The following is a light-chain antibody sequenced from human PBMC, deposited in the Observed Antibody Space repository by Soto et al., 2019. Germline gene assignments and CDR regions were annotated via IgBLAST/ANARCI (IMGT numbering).Light chain of an antibody. CDR3: SSYTGSITPVI. CDR1: SSDVGAYNY. Sequence: QSALTQPASVSGSPGQSITISCTGTSSDVGAYNYVSWYLQHPGKAPKLMIYEVSNRLSGVSNRFSGSKSGDTASLTISGRQAEDEADYYCSSYTGSITPVIFGGGTKLTVL. CDR2: EVS. V-gene: IGLV2-14*01. J-gene: IGLJ2*01.